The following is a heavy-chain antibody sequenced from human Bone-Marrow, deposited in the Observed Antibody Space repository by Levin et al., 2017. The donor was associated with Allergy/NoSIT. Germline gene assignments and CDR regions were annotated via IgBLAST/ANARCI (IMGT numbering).Heavy chain of an antibody. CDR2: ISSSSSYI. J-gene: IGHJ6*03. V-gene: IGHV3-21*01. Sequence: ASVKVSCAASGFTFSSYSMNWVRQAPGKGLEWVSSISSSSSYIYYADSVKGRFTISRDNAKNSLYLQMNSLRAEDTAVYYCARGGRYYDFWSGKNPYYYYYYYMDVWGKGTTVTVSS. CDR1: GFTFSSYS. CDR3: ARGGRYYDFWSGKNPYYYYYYYMDV. D-gene: IGHD3-3*01.